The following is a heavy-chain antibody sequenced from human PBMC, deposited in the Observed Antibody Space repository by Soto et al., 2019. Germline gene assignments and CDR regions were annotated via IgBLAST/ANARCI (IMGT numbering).Heavy chain of an antibody. V-gene: IGHV3-23*01. CDR1: GFTFSSYA. Sequence: EVQLLESGGGLVQPEGPLRLSCAASGFTFSSYAMSWVRQAPGKGLEWVSGISGGGGTTYYADSVKGRFTISRDNSKNTLYLQVNSLRAEDTAVYYCAKDQAAAGTISRYFQHWGQGTLVTVSS. CDR3: AKDQAAAGTISRYFQH. D-gene: IGHD6-13*01. J-gene: IGHJ1*01. CDR2: ISGGGGTT.